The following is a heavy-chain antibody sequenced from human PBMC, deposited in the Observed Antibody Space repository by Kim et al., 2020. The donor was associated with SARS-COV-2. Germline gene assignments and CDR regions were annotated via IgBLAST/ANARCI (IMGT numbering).Heavy chain of an antibody. Sequence: GGSLRLSCAASGFTFSSYGMHWVRQAPGKGLEWVAVIWYDGSNKYYADSVKGRFTISRDNSKNTLYLQMNSLRAEDTAVYYCAKAYYYGSGSQPLDYWDQGTLVTVSS. CDR2: IWYDGSNK. CDR3: AKAYYYGSGSQPLDY. J-gene: IGHJ4*02. D-gene: IGHD3-10*01. CDR1: GFTFSSYG. V-gene: IGHV3-33*06.